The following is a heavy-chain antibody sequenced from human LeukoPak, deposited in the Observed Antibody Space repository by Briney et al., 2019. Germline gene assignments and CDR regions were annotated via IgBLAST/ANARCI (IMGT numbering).Heavy chain of an antibody. CDR3: AKDSSGWYGDY. CDR1: GFSFSSYG. J-gene: IGHJ4*02. V-gene: IGHV3-23*01. D-gene: IGHD6-19*01. Sequence: GGSLRLSCEASGFSFSSYGMSWVRQAPGEGLEWVSGFSASDGSRYYADSVKGRFTISRDNSKNTLYLQMNSLRAEDTAVYYCAKDSSGWYGDYWGQGTLVTVSS. CDR2: FSASDGSR.